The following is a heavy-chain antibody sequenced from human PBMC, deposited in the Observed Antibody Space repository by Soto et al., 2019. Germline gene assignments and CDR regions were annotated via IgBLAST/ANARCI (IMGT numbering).Heavy chain of an antibody. CDR2: INAGNGNT. V-gene: IGHV1-3*01. J-gene: IGHJ4*02. CDR1: GYTFTSYA. CDR3: ARDQNYDFWSGYPNPPFDY. D-gene: IGHD3-3*01. Sequence: ASVKVSCKASGYTFTSYAMHWVRQAPGQRLEWMGWINAGNGNTKYSQKFQGRVTITRDTSASTAYMELSSLRSEDTAVYYCARDQNYDFWSGYPNPPFDYWGQGTLVTVSS.